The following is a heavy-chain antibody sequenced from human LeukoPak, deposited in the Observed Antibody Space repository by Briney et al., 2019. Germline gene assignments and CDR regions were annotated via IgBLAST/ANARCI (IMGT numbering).Heavy chain of an antibody. CDR3: AKEGGSSFTAHWDY. J-gene: IGHJ4*02. CDR2: VSSDGNTK. Sequence: SGGSLRLSCEASGSSFSHYGMHWVRQAPGKGLEWVAVVSSDGNTKYYADSVKGRFTISRDNSKNIVYLQMNSGRAEDTAVYYCAKEGGSSFTAHWDYWGQGTLVTVSS. D-gene: IGHD3-10*01. CDR1: GSSFSHYG. V-gene: IGHV3-30*18.